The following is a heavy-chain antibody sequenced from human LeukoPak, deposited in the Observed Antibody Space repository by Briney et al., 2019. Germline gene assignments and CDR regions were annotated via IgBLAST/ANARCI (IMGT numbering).Heavy chain of an antibody. D-gene: IGHD3-10*01. Sequence: GGSLRLSCAASGFTFSSYGMHWVRQAPGKGLEWVAVISYDGSNKYYADSVKGRFTISRDNSKSTLYLQMNSLRAEDTAVYYCAKDGSRGYYYYGMDVWGQGTTVTVSS. J-gene: IGHJ6*02. CDR2: ISYDGSNK. V-gene: IGHV3-30*18. CDR1: GFTFSSYG. CDR3: AKDGSRGYYYYGMDV.